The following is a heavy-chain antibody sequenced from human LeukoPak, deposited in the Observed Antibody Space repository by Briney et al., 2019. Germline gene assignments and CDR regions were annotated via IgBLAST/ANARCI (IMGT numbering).Heavy chain of an antibody. CDR3: AKVPVLRYFDFLSPFDY. V-gene: IGHV3-23*01. Sequence: GGSLRLSCAASGFTFSSYAMSWVRQAPGKGLEWVSGISGSGGSTYYADSVKGRFTISRDNSKNTLYLQMNSLRAEDTAVYYCAKVPVLRYFDFLSPFDYWGQGTLVTVSS. CDR2: ISGSGGST. CDR1: GFTFSSYA. D-gene: IGHD3-9*01. J-gene: IGHJ4*02.